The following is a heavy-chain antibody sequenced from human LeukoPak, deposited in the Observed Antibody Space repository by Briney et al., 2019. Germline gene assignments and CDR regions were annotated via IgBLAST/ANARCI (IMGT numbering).Heavy chain of an antibody. V-gene: IGHV1-46*01. D-gene: IGHD6-13*01. Sequence: GASVKVSCKASGYTFTSYYMHWVRQAPGQGLEWMGIINPSGGSTSYAQKFQGRVTMTRDTSTSTVYMELSSLRSEDTAVYYCARGLGQLSRSQPQNQNWFDPWGQGTLVTVSS. CDR2: INPSGGST. J-gene: IGHJ5*02. CDR3: ARGLGQLSRSQPQNQNWFDP. CDR1: GYTFTSYY.